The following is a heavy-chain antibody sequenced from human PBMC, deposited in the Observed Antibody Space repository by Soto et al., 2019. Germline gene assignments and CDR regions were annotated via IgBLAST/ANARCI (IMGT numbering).Heavy chain of an antibody. V-gene: IGHV4-38-2*01. CDR3: ARPRPNFGAVDS. Sequence: SETLSLTCAASGYSITSSTFWGWIRQPPGKGLEWIGSIHLGGATYYDPSLKSRVTILLDTSRNEFSLKLSSVTAADTAVYYCARPRPNFGAVDSWGQGALVTVSS. D-gene: IGHD3-10*01. CDR1: GYSITSSTF. J-gene: IGHJ4*02. CDR2: IHLGGAT.